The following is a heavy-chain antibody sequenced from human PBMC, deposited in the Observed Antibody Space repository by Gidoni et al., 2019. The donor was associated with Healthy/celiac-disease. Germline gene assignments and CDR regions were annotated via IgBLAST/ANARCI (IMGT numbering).Heavy chain of an antibody. CDR2: IYYSGST. Sequence: QVQLQESGPGLVKPSQTLSLTCTVSGGSISSGRYYWSWIRQHPGKGLEWIGYIYYSGSTYYNPSLKSRVTISVDTSKNQVSLKLSSVTAADTAVYYCARDKSVVVPAAQSYYYYMDVWGKGTTVTVSS. CDR3: ARDKSVVVPAAQSYYYYMDV. J-gene: IGHJ6*03. D-gene: IGHD2-2*01. V-gene: IGHV4-31*03. CDR1: GGSISSGRYY.